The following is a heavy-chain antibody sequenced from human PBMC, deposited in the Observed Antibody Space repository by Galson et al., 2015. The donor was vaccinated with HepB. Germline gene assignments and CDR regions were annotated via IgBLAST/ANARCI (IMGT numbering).Heavy chain of an antibody. D-gene: IGHD6-19*01. J-gene: IGHJ6*02. CDR2: IYYSGST. Sequence: SETLSLTCTVSGGSISNTYWSWIRQPPGKGLEWIGYIYYSGSTSYNPSLNSRVTMSVDTPKNQFSLKLNSVTAADTAVYYCARAGLGSDWYNPCYYYYGLDVWGQGTTVTVSS. CDR1: GGSISNTY. V-gene: IGHV4-59*01. CDR3: ARAGLGSDWYNPCYYYYGLDV.